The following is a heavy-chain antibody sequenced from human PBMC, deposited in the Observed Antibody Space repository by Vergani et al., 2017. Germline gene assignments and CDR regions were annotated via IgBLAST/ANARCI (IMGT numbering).Heavy chain of an antibody. J-gene: IGHJ4*02. D-gene: IGHD3-22*01. V-gene: IGHV4-59*08. CDR3: ARSRIQHYYDSSGPSYYFDY. CDR2: IYYSGST. Sequence: QVQLQESGPGLVKPSETLSLTCTVSGGSISSYYWSWIRQPPGKGLEWIGYIYYSGSTNYNPSLKSRVTISLDTSKNQFSLKLSSVTAADTAVYYCARSRIQHYYDSSGPSYYFDYWGQGTLVTVSS. CDR1: GGSISSYY.